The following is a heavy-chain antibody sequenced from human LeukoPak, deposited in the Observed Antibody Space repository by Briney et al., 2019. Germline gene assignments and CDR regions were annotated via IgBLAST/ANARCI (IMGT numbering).Heavy chain of an antibody. CDR1: GGSISSGGYY. CDR2: IYHSGST. Sequence: SETLSLTCTVSGGSISSGGYYWSWIRQPPGKGLEWIGYIYHSGSTYYNPSLKSRVTISVDRSKNQFSLKLSSVTAADTAVYYCARDQRFEGHYYGSGIDYWGQGTLVTVSS. CDR3: ARDQRFEGHYYGSGIDY. D-gene: IGHD3-10*01. J-gene: IGHJ4*02. V-gene: IGHV4-30-2*01.